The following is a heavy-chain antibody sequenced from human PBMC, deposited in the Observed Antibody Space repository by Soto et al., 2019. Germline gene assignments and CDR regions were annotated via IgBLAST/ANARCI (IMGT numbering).Heavy chain of an antibody. CDR2: INHSGST. CDR1: GGSFSGYY. V-gene: IGHV4-34*01. D-gene: IGHD2-15*01. CDR3: ARRGRRWSLDY. Sequence: SLTCAVYGGSFSGYYWSWIRQPPGKGLEWIGEINHSGSTNYNPSLKSRVTISVDTSKNQFSLKLSSVTAADTAVYYCARRGRRWSLDYWGQGTLVTVS. J-gene: IGHJ4*02.